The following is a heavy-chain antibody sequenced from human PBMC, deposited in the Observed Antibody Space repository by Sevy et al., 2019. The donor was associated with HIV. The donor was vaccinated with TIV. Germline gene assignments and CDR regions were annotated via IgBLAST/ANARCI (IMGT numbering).Heavy chain of an antibody. CDR3: ARDRDITFGGGDAFDI. D-gene: IGHD3-16*01. J-gene: IGHJ3*02. V-gene: IGHV1-69*13. CDR2: ITPFFRTT. Sequence: ASVKVSCKTSGGTFDTYSISWLRQAPGQGLEWMGGITPFFRTTNYAQKFQGRVTITADESTGTAYMELSSLRSEDSAMYYCARDRDITFGGGDAFDIWGQGTMVTVSS. CDR1: GGTFDTYS.